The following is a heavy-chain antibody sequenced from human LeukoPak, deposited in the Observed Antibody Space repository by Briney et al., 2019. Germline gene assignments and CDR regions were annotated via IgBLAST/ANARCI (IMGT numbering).Heavy chain of an antibody. CDR2: IYYSGST. Sequence: SETLSLICTVSGGSISSSSYYWGWIRQPPGKGLEWIGSIYYSGSTYYNPSLKSRVTISVDTSKNQFSLKLSSVTAADTAVYYCARLVPYYYDSSGYYPLDYWGQGTLVTVSS. V-gene: IGHV4-39*01. J-gene: IGHJ4*02. D-gene: IGHD3-22*01. CDR3: ARLVPYYYDSSGYYPLDY. CDR1: GGSISSSSYY.